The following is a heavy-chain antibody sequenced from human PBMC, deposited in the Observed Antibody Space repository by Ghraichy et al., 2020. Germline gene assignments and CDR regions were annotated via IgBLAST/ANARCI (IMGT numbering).Heavy chain of an antibody. CDR1: GGSFSGYY. V-gene: IGHV4-34*01. Sequence: SQTLSLTCAVYGGSFSGYYWSWIRQPPGKGLEWIGEINHSGSTNYNPSLKSRVTISVDTSKNQFSLKLSSVTAADTAVYYCARGSRRYCSSTSCLSYPYSSNYKTYYYYMDVWGKGTTVTVSS. D-gene: IGHD2-2*01. J-gene: IGHJ6*03. CDR3: ARGSRRYCSSTSCLSYPYSSNYKTYYYYMDV. CDR2: INHSGST.